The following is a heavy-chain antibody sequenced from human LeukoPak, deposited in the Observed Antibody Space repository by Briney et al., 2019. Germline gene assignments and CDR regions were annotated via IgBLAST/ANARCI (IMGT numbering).Heavy chain of an antibody. Sequence: PGGSLRLSCAASGFTFDDYAMHWVRQAPGKGLEWVSLISGDGGSTYYADSVKGRFTISRDNSKNSLYLQMNSLRTDETALYYCSASGASDDWGQGTLVTVSS. CDR3: SASGASDD. CDR1: GFTFDDYA. V-gene: IGHV3-43*02. J-gene: IGHJ4*02. D-gene: IGHD6-25*01. CDR2: ISGDGGST.